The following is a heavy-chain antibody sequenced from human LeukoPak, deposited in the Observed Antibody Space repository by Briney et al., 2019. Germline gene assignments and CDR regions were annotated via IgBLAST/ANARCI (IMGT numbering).Heavy chain of an antibody. CDR1: GFTFTSYT. D-gene: IGHD6-13*01. CDR3: ARDIATAGHLAFDY. J-gene: IGHJ4*02. CDR2: ISSSGYYI. V-gene: IGHV3-21*04. Sequence: GGSLRLSCAASGFTFTSYTMNWVRQAPGKGLEWVSSISSSGYYINYADSVKGRLTVSRDNAKNSLFLQMNSLRAEDTAVYYCARDIATAGHLAFDYWGQGTLVTVSS.